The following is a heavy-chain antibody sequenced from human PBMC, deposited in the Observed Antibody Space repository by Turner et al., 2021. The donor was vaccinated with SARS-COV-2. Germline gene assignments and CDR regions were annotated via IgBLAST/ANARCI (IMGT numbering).Heavy chain of an antibody. CDR1: GLDFSDDY. J-gene: IGHJ4*02. V-gene: IGHV3-11*01. CDR3: ARERVGTFDF. CDR2: ISFSGRSI. Sequence: QVQLVESGGGSVKPGGSLRLSCVVTGLDFSDDYMSWIRQVPGKGLEWIAYISFSGRSIYYADSVKGRFTISRDNANKSVSLQMDTLRPEDTALYYCARERVGTFDFWGQGTQVTVSS. D-gene: IGHD1-26*01.